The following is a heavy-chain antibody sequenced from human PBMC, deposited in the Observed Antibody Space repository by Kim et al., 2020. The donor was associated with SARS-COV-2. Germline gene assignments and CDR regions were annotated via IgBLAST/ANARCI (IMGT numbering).Heavy chain of an antibody. CDR3: AKDLRGPAAGTWYFDH. J-gene: IGHJ4*02. CDR2: VSANSERT. Sequence: GGSLRLSCAASGFTFGNCAMRWVRQAPGKGLEWVSGVSANSERTDYGDSVKGRFTMSRDNSKNTLYLQMNSLRGEDTAVYYCAKDLRGPAAGTWYFDHWGQGPLVTVPS. D-gene: IGHD6-13*01. CDR1: GFTFGNCA. V-gene: IGHV3-23*01.